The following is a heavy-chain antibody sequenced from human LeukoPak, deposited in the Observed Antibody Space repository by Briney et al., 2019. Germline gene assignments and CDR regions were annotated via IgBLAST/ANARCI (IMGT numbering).Heavy chain of an antibody. CDR1: GGTFSSYA. V-gene: IGHV1-69*04. CDR3: ASPAYSSSFPEFADYYGMDV. D-gene: IGHD6-13*01. CDR2: IIPILGIA. Sequence: ASVKVSCKASGGTFSSYAISWVRQAPGQGLEWMGRIIPILGIANYAQKFQGRVTITADKSTSTAYMELSSLRSEDTAVYYCASPAYSSSFPEFADYYGMDVWGQGTTVTVSS. J-gene: IGHJ6*02.